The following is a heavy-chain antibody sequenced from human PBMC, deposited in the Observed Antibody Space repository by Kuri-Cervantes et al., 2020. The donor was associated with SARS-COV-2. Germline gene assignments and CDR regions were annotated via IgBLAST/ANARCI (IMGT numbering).Heavy chain of an antibody. J-gene: IGHJ4*02. V-gene: IGHV3-23*01. CDR2: ISGSGGST. D-gene: IGHD1-7*01. CDR3: ARDSDWNYVSY. Sequence: GESLKISCAASGFTFDDYAMHWVRQAPGKGLEWVSGISGSGGSTYDADSVKGRFTISKDNSKNTLYLQMNSLRAEDTSVYYCARDSDWNYVSYWGQGTLVTVSS. CDR1: GFTFDDYA.